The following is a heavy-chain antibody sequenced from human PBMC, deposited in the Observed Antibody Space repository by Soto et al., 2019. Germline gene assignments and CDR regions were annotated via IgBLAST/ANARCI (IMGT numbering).Heavy chain of an antibody. Sequence: EVQLAESGGGMVQPGGSLRLSCVASGFTFSSYDMHWVRQAPGKGLEYVSSISSNGGTTYYANSVKGRFTISRDNSKNTLYLQMGRLRVEAGAVYVRRVSGNDDYGSQGSLVTV. CDR2: ISSNGGTT. CDR3: RVSGNDDY. D-gene: IGHD1-1*01. V-gene: IGHV3-64*01. CDR1: GFTFSSYD. J-gene: IGHJ4*02.